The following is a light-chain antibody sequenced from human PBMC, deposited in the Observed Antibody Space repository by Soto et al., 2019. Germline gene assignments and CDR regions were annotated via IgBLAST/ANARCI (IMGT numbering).Light chain of an antibody. CDR2: DTS. J-gene: IGKJ4*01. CDR1: QSVRSNY. CDR3: QQYDAWPLT. Sequence: EIVLMQSPGTLSLSPGEGATLSCRASQSVRSNYLAWYQQKPGQAPTVLIFDTSRRASGVPDRFSGSWSGTEFTLTINSLQSEDFAVYYCQQYDAWPLTFGGGTKVDIK. V-gene: IGKV3-20*01.